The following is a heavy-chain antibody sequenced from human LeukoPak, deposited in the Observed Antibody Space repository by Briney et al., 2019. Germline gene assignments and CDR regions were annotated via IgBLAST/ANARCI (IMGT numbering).Heavy chain of an antibody. J-gene: IGHJ6*02. V-gene: IGHV3-30*18. CDR2: ISYDGSNK. CDR3: AKGVHMTTSYYYGMDV. D-gene: IGHD4-11*01. CDR1: GFTFSSYG. Sequence: GGSLRLSCAASGFTFSSYGMHWVRQAPGKGLEWVAVISYDGSNKYYADSVKGRFTISRDNSKNTLYLQMNSLRADDTAVYYRAKGVHMTTSYYYGMDVWGQGTTVTVSS.